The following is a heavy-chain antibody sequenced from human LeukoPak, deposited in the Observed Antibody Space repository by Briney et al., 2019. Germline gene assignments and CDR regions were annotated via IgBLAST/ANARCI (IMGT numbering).Heavy chain of an antibody. Sequence: GGSLRLSCAASGFIFDDHGMHWVRQAPGKGLEWVSGISWSSGIIGYADSVKGRFTISRDNAKNSLDLQMESLRAEDTAVYYCARGIAAASERAFDIWGQGTMVTVSS. V-gene: IGHV3-9*01. CDR3: ARGIAAASERAFDI. J-gene: IGHJ3*02. D-gene: IGHD6-13*01. CDR1: GFIFDDHG. CDR2: ISWSSGII.